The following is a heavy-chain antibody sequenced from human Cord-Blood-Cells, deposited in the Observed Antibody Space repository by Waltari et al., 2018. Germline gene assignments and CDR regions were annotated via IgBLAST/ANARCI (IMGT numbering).Heavy chain of an antibody. CDR3: ATKTYDFWSGYAFDI. J-gene: IGHJ3*02. D-gene: IGHD3-3*01. CDR1: GYTLTELS. Sequence: QVQLVQSGAEVKKPGASVKVSCKVSGYTLTELSMHWVRQAPGKGLEWMGGFDPEEGETIYAQKYKGRVTMTEETSTDTAYMELSSLISEDTAVYYCATKTYDFWSGYAFDIWGQGTMVTVSS. V-gene: IGHV1-24*01. CDR2: FDPEEGET.